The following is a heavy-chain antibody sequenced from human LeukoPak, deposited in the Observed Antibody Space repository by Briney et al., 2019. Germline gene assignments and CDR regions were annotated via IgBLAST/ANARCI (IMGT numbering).Heavy chain of an antibody. Sequence: SETLSLTCAVSGDSISSHYWSWIRQPPGKGLEWIGFIYNSGSTSYNPSLKSRVTISLDSSKNQFYLKLSSVTAVDTAVYYCARSTYYNILTGYYGYFDLWGRGTLVTVSS. J-gene: IGHJ2*01. V-gene: IGHV4-59*11. D-gene: IGHD3-9*01. CDR2: IYNSGST. CDR1: GDSISSHY. CDR3: ARSTYYNILTGYYGYFDL.